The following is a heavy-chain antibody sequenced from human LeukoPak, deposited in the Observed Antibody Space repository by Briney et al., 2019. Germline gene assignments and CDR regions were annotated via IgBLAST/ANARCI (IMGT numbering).Heavy chain of an antibody. Sequence: GGFLRLSCVASGFTFSSYGMHWVRQAPGKGLEWVAVLSYDGSNKYYADSVKGRFTISRDNSKNTLYLQMNSLRADDTAVYYCAKEGFMTTPDYWGQGTLVTVSS. D-gene: IGHD4-17*01. CDR3: AKEGFMTTPDY. CDR1: GFTFSSYG. J-gene: IGHJ4*02. V-gene: IGHV3-30*18. CDR2: LSYDGSNK.